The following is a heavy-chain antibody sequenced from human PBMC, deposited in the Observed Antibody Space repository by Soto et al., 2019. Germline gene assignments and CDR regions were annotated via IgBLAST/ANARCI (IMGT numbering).Heavy chain of an antibody. CDR2: ISYDGSNK. Sequence: GGSLRLSCAASGFTFSSYAMHWVRQAPGKGLESVAVISYDGSNKYYADSVKGRFTISRDNSKNTLYLQMNSLRAEDTAVYYCARGPSSLTRLEDWGQGTLVTVSS. CDR3: ARGPSSLTRLED. D-gene: IGHD2-2*01. CDR1: GFTFSSYA. V-gene: IGHV3-30-3*01. J-gene: IGHJ4*02.